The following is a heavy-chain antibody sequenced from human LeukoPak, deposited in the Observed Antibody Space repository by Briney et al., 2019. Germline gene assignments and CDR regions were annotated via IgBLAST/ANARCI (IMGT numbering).Heavy chain of an antibody. CDR3: AKDCYDFWSGYEGYYFDY. D-gene: IGHD3-3*01. CDR1: GFTFSSDG. J-gene: IGHJ4*02. V-gene: IGHV3-33*06. Sequence: PVRSLRLSCAASGFTFSSDGMHWVRQAPGKGLEWVAVIWYDGSNKYYEDSVKGRFTISRDNSKNTLYLQMNRLRAEDKAVYYCAKDCYDFWSGYEGYYFDYWGQGTLVTVSS. CDR2: IWYDGSNK.